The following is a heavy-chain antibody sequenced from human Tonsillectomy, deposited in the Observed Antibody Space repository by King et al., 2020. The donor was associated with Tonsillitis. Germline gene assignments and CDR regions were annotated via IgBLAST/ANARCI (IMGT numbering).Heavy chain of an antibody. CDR3: ARHLNPYGDYGYYYYGIDV. Sequence: VQLVESGAEVKKPGASVKVSCKASGYTFTGYYMHWVRQAPGQGLEWMGWINPNSGGTDCAQKFQGRVTMSRDTSISTAYMELSRLGSDDTAVYYCARHLNPYGDYGYYYYGIDVWGQGTTVTVSS. CDR2: INPNSGGT. CDR1: GYTFTGYY. D-gene: IGHD4-17*01. V-gene: IGHV1-2*02. J-gene: IGHJ6*02.